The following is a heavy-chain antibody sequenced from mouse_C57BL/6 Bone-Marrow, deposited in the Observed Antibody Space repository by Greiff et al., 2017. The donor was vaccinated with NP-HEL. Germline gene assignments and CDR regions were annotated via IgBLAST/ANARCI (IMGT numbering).Heavy chain of an antibody. Sequence: VQLQQSGAELARPGASVKLSCKASGYTFTSYGISWVKQRTGQGLEWIGEIYPRSGNPYYNEKFKGKATLTADKSSSTAYMELRSLTSEDSAVYFCARKGFYYGSSSYYFDYWGQGTTLTVSS. CDR2: IYPRSGNP. J-gene: IGHJ2*01. V-gene: IGHV1-81*01. CDR3: ARKGFYYGSSSYYFDY. CDR1: GYTFTSYG. D-gene: IGHD1-1*01.